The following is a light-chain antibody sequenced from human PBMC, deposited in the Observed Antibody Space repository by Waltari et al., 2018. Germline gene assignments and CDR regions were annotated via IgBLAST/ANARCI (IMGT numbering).Light chain of an antibody. Sequence: IVMPQSPDTLALSPGQRATPSCRASQTINNNFLVWYQQKPGQAPRLIIHGASSRATGFPDRFSGSGSGTDFTLTISSLKPEDSAVYYCQQYDGSVLTFGGGTKVEI. CDR2: GAS. V-gene: IGKV3-20*01. J-gene: IGKJ4*01. CDR3: QQYDGSVLT. CDR1: QTINNNF.